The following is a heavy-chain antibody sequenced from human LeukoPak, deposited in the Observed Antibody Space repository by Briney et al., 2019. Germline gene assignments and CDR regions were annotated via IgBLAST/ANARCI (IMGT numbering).Heavy chain of an antibody. Sequence: GGSLRLSCAASGFTFSTYTMNWVRQAPGKGLEWVSFISRSSSTIHYADSVKGRFTISRDNAKNSLYLQINSLRDEDTAVYYCADLEGWRGYWGQGTLVTVSS. J-gene: IGHJ4*02. D-gene: IGHD3-3*01. V-gene: IGHV3-48*02. CDR2: ISRSSSTI. CDR1: GFTFSTYT. CDR3: ADLEGWRGY.